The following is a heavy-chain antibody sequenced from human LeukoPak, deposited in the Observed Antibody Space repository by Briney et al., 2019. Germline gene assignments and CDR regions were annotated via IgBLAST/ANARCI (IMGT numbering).Heavy chain of an antibody. V-gene: IGHV3-9*01. CDR2: ISWNSGSI. Sequence: PGRSLRLSCAASGFTFDDYAMHWVRQASGKGLEWVSGISWNSGSIGYADSVKGRFTISRDNSKNTLYLQMNSLRAEDTAVYYCANLWTNRLRLDQPSYAFDIWGQGTMVTVSS. J-gene: IGHJ3*02. CDR3: ANLWTNRLRLDQPSYAFDI. D-gene: IGHD3-16*01. CDR1: GFTFDDYA.